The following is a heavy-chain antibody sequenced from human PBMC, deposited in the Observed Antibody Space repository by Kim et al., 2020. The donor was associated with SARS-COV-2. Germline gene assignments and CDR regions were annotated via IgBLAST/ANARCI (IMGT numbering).Heavy chain of an antibody. D-gene: IGHD2-2*01. CDR2: TYYRSNWYT. Sequence: SQTLSLTCAISGDSVSSNRVAWNWIRQSPSRGLEWLGRTYYRSNWYTDYAVSVKSRITINPDTSKNHFSLQLNSVTPEDTALYYCARDPYCSSASCYRRTDAFDSWGQGTMVTVSS. CDR1: GDSVSSNRVA. CDR3: ARDPYCSSASCYRRTDAFDS. V-gene: IGHV6-1*01. J-gene: IGHJ3*02.